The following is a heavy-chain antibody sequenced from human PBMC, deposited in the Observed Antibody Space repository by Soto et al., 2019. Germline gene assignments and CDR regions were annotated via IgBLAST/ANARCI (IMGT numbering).Heavy chain of an antibody. CDR2: INAGNGNT. D-gene: IGHD3-3*01. J-gene: IGHJ4*02. Sequence: ASVKVSCKASGYTFTSYAMHWVRQAPGQRLEWMGWINAGNGNTKYSQKFQGRVTITRDTSASTAYMELSSLRSEDTAVYYCARGGVRASGFLEWLLKYYFDYWGQGTRVTVSS. V-gene: IGHV1-3*01. CDR3: ARGGVRASGFLEWLLKYYFDY. CDR1: GYTFTSYA.